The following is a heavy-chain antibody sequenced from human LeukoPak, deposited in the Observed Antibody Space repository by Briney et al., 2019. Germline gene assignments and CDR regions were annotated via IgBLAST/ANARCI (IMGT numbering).Heavy chain of an antibody. CDR1: GDSINNFY. Sequence: PSETLSLTCSVSGDSINNFYWSWIRQPPGKGLEWIGYISYSGNTNYNPSLKSRVAISVDTSRNQVSMKLSSVTAADTAVYYCARDPGSIGSRRAFDIWGQGTLVTVSS. CDR2: ISYSGNT. D-gene: IGHD1-26*01. CDR3: ARDPGSIGSRRAFDI. J-gene: IGHJ3*02. V-gene: IGHV4-59*01.